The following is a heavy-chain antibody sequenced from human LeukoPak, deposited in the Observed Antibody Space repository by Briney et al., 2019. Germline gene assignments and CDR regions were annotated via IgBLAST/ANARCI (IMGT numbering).Heavy chain of an antibody. V-gene: IGHV5-51*01. CDR3: ARLGGDTYYFGSASYPNWYFDL. J-gene: IGHJ2*01. CDR2: TYPDNSVT. CDR1: GYTFTTYW. D-gene: IGHD3-10*01. Sequence: GESLKIPCQASGYTFTTYWIGWVRQLPGKGLGCMGITYPDNSVTTYTPSFQGQCTISSDKSFSTAYLQWSSLKASDTAIYYCARLGGDTYYFGSASYPNWYFDLWGRGTLVTVSS.